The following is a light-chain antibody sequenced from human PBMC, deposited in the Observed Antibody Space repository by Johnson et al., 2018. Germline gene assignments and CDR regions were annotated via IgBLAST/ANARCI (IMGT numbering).Light chain of an antibody. CDR3: GTWDSSLSAGNV. V-gene: IGLV1-51*02. J-gene: IGLJ1*01. CDR2: ENN. CDR1: SSNIGNNY. Sequence: QSVLTQPPSVSAAPGQKVTISCSGSSSNIGNNYVSWYQQLPGTAPKLLIYENNKRPSGIPDRFSGSKSGTSATLGINGLQTGDEADYYCGTWDSSLSAGNVFATGTHVSVL.